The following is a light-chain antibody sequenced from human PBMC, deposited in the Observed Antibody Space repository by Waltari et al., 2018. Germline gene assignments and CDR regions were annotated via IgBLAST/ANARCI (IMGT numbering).Light chain of an antibody. J-gene: IGLJ3*02. CDR1: SSNVGSNP. Sequence: QSVLTQPPSASGTPGQRVSISCSGSSSNVGSNPVNWYQQVSGTAPKLLISNNDQRPSGVPVRFSGSKSDTSASLDISGLQSEDEADYFCGTWDDSLSCWVFGGGTKLTVL. CDR3: GTWDDSLSCWV. V-gene: IGLV1-44*01. CDR2: NND.